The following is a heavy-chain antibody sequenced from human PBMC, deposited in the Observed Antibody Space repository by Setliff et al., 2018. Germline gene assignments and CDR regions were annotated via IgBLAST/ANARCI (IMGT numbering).Heavy chain of an antibody. D-gene: IGHD4-17*01. Sequence: PSETLSLTCTVSGGSISSYYWSWIRQPAGKGLEWIGRIYTSGSTNYNPSLKSRVTMSVDTSKNQFSLKLSSVTAADTAVYYRARDHGDYGYYNNYMDVWGKGTTVTVSS. CDR1: GGSISSYY. CDR2: IYTSGST. CDR3: ARDHGDYGYYNNYMDV. J-gene: IGHJ6*03. V-gene: IGHV4-4*07.